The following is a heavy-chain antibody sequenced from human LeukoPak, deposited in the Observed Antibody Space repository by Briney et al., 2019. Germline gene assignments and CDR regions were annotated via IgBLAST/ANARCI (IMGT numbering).Heavy chain of an antibody. V-gene: IGHV4-39*07. CDR3: ARDIWGYYGSGSSARARYYYYGMDV. Sequence: SETLSLTCTVSGGSISTSSHYWGWIRQPPGKGLEWIGSMYYSGSTYYNPSLKSRVTISVDTSKNQFSLKLSSVTAADTAVYYCARDIWGYYGSGSSARARYYYYGMDVWGQGTTVTVSS. J-gene: IGHJ6*02. CDR1: GGSISTSSHY. CDR2: MYYSGST. D-gene: IGHD3-10*01.